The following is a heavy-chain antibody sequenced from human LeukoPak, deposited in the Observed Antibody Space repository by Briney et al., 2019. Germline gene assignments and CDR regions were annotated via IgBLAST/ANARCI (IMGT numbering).Heavy chain of an antibody. J-gene: IGHJ4*02. CDR2: IYTSGST. Sequence: PSETLSLTCTVSGGSISSYYWSWIRQPAGKGLEWIGHIYTSGSTNYNPSLKSRVTMSVDTSKNQFSLKLSSVTAADTAVYYCAREYSSSSGAYYFDSWGQGTLVTVSS. CDR3: AREYSSSSGAYYFDS. CDR1: GGSISSYY. V-gene: IGHV4-4*07. D-gene: IGHD6-6*01.